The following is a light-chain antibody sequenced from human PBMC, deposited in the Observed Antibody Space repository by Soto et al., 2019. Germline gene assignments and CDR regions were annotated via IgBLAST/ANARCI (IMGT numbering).Light chain of an antibody. Sequence: DIVMTQSPDSLAVSLGERATINCKSSQAVLYNSNNKNYIAWYQQKPGQPPKLLIYWSSTREFGVPDRISGSGSGTDFSLTISSLQAEDVEVYYCQQYYGAPWTFGQGTKVEIK. CDR1: QAVLYNSNNKNY. V-gene: IGKV4-1*01. CDR2: WSS. CDR3: QQYYGAPWT. J-gene: IGKJ1*01.